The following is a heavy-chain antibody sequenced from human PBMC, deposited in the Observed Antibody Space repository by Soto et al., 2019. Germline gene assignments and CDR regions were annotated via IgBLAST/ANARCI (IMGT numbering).Heavy chain of an antibody. CDR1: GFTFSTYA. V-gene: IGHV3-64D*06. Sequence: GGSLRLSCSASGFTFSTYAMHWVRQAPGRGLQYVSSISSNGGSTYYPDSVKGRFTISRDNSKNTLYLRMSSLRAEDTAVYYCVKDRWIDYWGQGTLVTVSS. CDR2: ISSNGGST. CDR3: VKDRWIDY. J-gene: IGHJ4*02. D-gene: IGHD3-16*02.